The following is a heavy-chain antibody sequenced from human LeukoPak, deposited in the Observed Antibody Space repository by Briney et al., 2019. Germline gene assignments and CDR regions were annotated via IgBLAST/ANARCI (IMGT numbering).Heavy chain of an antibody. CDR1: GFTFSDYN. CDR2: ISASSTSI. D-gene: IGHD6-19*01. J-gene: IGHJ4*02. CDR3: VRDNLENQWLERSY. V-gene: IGHV3-48*01. Sequence: PGGSLRLSCAASGFTFSDYNMNWVRQAPGKGLEWVSQISASSTSIKYADSVKGRFTISRDNAKNSLYLQMNSLRAEDTAVYYCVRDNLENQWLERSYWGQGTLVTVSS.